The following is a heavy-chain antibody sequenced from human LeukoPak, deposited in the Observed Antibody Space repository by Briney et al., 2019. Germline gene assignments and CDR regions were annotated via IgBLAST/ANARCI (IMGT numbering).Heavy chain of an antibody. Sequence: ASVKVSCKASGYTFTGHYMHWIRQAPGQGLEWMGWIEPNSGGTHFAQKFQGRLTISRDTSISTAYMELSRLSSDDTAIYYCARDENWGPDCWGQGTLVTVSS. CDR1: GYTFTGHY. J-gene: IGHJ4*02. CDR3: ARDENWGPDC. CDR2: IEPNSGGT. D-gene: IGHD7-27*01. V-gene: IGHV1-2*02.